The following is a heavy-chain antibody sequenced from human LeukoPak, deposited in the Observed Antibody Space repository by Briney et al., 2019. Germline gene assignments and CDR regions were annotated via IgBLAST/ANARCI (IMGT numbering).Heavy chain of an antibody. J-gene: IGHJ5*02. V-gene: IGHV1-69*04. CDR3: ARAGPHYYDSSGYPPLFDP. Sequence: ASVKVSCKASGGTFSSYAISWVRQAPGQGLEWMGRIIPILGIANYAQKFRGRVTITADKSTSTAYMELSSLRSEDTAVYYCARAGPHYYDSSGYPPLFDPWGQGTLVTVSS. CDR1: GGTFSSYA. CDR2: IIPILGIA. D-gene: IGHD3-22*01.